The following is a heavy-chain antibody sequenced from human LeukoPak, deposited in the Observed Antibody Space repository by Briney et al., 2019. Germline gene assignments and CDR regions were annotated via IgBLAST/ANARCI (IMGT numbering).Heavy chain of an antibody. Sequence: PGGSLRLSCAGSGFTSTNYMAWVRQAPGMGLEWVSAITGIGDYTYYTDSVKGRFTISRDNSKNTLYLQMNSLRGEDTAIYYCVKDLPASGWYSWGQGTLVTVSS. CDR1: GFTSTNY. J-gene: IGHJ4*02. CDR2: ITGIGDYT. D-gene: IGHD6-19*01. CDR3: VKDLPASGWYS. V-gene: IGHV3-23*01.